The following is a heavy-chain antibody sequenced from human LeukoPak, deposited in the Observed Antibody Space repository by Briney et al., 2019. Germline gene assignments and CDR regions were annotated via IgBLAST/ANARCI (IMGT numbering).Heavy chain of an antibody. CDR2: IYYSGST. CDR3: ARVVARGSSGYQPDY. V-gene: IGHV4-61*01. D-gene: IGHD3-22*01. J-gene: IGHJ4*02. CDR1: GGSVSSGSYY. Sequence: SETLSLTCTVSGGSVSSGSYYWSWIRQPPGKGLEWIGYIYYSGSTNYNPSLKSRVTISVDTSKNQFSLKLSSVTAADTAVYYCARVVARGSSGYQPDYWGQGTLVTVSS.